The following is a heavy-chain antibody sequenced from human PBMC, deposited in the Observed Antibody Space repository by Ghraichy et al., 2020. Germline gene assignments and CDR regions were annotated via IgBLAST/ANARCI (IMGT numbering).Heavy chain of an antibody. CDR3: SGDSESTGGNLIFHY. Sequence: GGSLRLSCAASGFTFSNFALNWVRQAPGKGLEWISYIRTSSDIYYADSVKGRFTISRDNAKNSLYLQMNSLRDEDTALYYCSGDSESTGGNLIFHYWGQGTLVTVSS. CDR2: IRTSSDI. D-gene: IGHD4-23*01. CDR1: GFTFSNFA. J-gene: IGHJ4*02. V-gene: IGHV3-48*02.